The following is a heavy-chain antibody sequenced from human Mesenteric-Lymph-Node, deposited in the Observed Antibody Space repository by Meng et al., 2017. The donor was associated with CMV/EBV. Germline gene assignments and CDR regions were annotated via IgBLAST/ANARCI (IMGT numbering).Heavy chain of an antibody. CDR1: GFTFSSHW. CDR2: INSDGSSR. Sequence: GESLKISCAASGFTFSSHWMHWVRQAPGKGLVWVSRINSDGSSRSCAGSVKGRFTISRDNAKNTLYLQMNNLRAEDTAVYYCARQYSSGWYEGLDYWGQGTLVTVSS. J-gene: IGHJ4*02. CDR3: ARQYSSGWYEGLDY. D-gene: IGHD6-19*01. V-gene: IGHV3-74*01.